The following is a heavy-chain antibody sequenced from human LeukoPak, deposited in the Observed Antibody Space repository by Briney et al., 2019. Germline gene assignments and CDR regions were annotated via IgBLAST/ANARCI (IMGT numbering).Heavy chain of an antibody. J-gene: IGHJ4*02. CDR3: ARMMRTYYYDSSGYLRE. CDR2: ISAYNGNT. Sequence: ASVKVSCKASGYTFTSYGISWVRQAPGQGLEWMGWISAYNGNTNYAQKLQGRVTMTTDTSTSTAYMELRSLRSDDTAVYYCARMMRTYYYDSSGYLREWGQGTLVTVSS. D-gene: IGHD3-22*01. CDR1: GYTFTSYG. V-gene: IGHV1-18*01.